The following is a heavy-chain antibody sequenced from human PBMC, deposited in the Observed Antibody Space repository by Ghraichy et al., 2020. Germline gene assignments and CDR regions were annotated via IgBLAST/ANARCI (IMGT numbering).Heavy chain of an antibody. CDR1: GGSISSSSYY. D-gene: IGHD5-18*01. J-gene: IGHJ4*02. Sequence: SETLSLTCTVSGGSISSSSYYWGWVRQPPGKGLEWIGRYYYSGDTYYNPSIKSRLTVSVDTSKNQLSLQLTSVTAADAAVYYCARHGAYRFDYWGQGTLVTVSS. CDR2: YYYSGDT. V-gene: IGHV4-39*01. CDR3: ARHGAYRFDY.